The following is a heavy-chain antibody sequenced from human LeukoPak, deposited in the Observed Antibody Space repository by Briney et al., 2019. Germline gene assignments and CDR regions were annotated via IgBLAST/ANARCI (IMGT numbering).Heavy chain of an antibody. Sequence: EASVKVSCKASGYTFTSYGISWVRQAPGQGLEWMGWINAYNGNTNYAQKVQGRVTMTTDTSTSTAYMELRSLRAEDTAVYYCARDREITMVRGVVDYWGQGTLVTVSS. CDR2: INAYNGNT. V-gene: IGHV1-18*01. D-gene: IGHD3-10*01. J-gene: IGHJ4*02. CDR1: GYTFTSYG. CDR3: ARDREITMVRGVVDY.